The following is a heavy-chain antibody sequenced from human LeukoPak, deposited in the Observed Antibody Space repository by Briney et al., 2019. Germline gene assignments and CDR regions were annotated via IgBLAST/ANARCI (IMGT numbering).Heavy chain of an antibody. CDR2: ISGSGGST. D-gene: IGHD3-10*01. CDR1: GFTFSSYA. Sequence: GGSLRLSCAASGFTFSSYAMSWVRQAPGKGLEWVSAISGSGGSTYYADSVKGRFTISRDNSKNTLYLQMNSLRAEDTAVYYCANLLWFGESYIPAPNVDIWGQGTMVTVSS. CDR3: ANLLWFGESYIPAPNVDI. V-gene: IGHV3-23*01. J-gene: IGHJ3*02.